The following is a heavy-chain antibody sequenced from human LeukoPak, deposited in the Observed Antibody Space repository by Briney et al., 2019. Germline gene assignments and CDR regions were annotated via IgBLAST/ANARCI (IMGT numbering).Heavy chain of an antibody. J-gene: IGHJ4*02. D-gene: IGHD6-19*01. CDR2: IYYSGST. CDR3: ARWSSGWFDY. CDR1: GGFISSYY. Sequence: PSETLSLTCTVSGGFISSYYWSWIRQPLGKGLEWIGYIYYSGSTNYNPSLKSRVTISVDTSKNQFSLKLSSVTAADTAVYYCARWSSGWFDYWGQGTLVTVSS. V-gene: IGHV4-59*01.